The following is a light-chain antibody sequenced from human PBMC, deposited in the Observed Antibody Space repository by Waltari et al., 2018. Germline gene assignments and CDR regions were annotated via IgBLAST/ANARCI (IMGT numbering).Light chain of an antibody. CDR3: QQYYDTPRT. Sequence: DIVMTQSPDSLAVSLGERATINCNSSQTVLYSSYNNNYLAWYQQKLGQPPKLLIYWASTRASGVPDRFSGSGSGTDFTLTISSLQAEDVAVYYCQQYYDTPRTFGQGTRVEIK. CDR1: QTVLYSSYNNNY. CDR2: WAS. J-gene: IGKJ1*01. V-gene: IGKV4-1*01.